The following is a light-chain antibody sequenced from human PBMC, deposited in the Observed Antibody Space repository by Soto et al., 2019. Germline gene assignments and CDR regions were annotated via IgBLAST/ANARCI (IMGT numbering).Light chain of an antibody. CDR1: QSVSSN. Sequence: EIVMTQSPATLSVSPGERATLSCRASQSVSSNLAWYQQKPGQAPRLLIYDASTRATGIPARFSGSGSGTEFTLTIGSLQSEDFAVYYCHHYNNWPPGTFGPGTTVDVK. CDR2: DAS. V-gene: IGKV3-15*01. J-gene: IGKJ3*01. CDR3: HHYNNWPPGT.